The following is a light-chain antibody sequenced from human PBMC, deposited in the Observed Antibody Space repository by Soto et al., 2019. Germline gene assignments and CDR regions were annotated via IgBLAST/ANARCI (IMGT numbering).Light chain of an antibody. Sequence: EILMTQSPATLSVSPGERATLSCRASQSVDSNLAWYQQKPGQAPRLLIYGASTSATGISARFSGSGSGTEFTLTISSLQSEDFGVYYCQQYNNGWTFGQGTKVDIK. CDR2: GAS. V-gene: IGKV3-15*01. CDR3: QQYNNGWT. CDR1: QSVDSN. J-gene: IGKJ1*01.